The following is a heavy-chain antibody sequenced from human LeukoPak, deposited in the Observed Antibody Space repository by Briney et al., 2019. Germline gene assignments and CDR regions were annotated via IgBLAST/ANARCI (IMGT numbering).Heavy chain of an antibody. CDR1: GFTFSTFA. V-gene: IGHV3-23*01. D-gene: IGHD4-17*01. CDR2: IFPSGGEI. J-gene: IGHJ4*02. CDR3: ARDRLHYGEYEKTLDY. Sequence: GGSLRLSCAASGFTFSTFAMIWVRQPPGKGLEWVSSIFPSGGEIHYADSVRGRFTISRDNSKSTLSLQMNSLRVDDTAVYYCARDRLHYGEYEKTLDYWGQGTLVTVSS.